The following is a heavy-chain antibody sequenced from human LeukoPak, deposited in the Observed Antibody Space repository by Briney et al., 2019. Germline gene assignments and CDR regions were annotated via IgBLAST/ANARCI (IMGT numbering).Heavy chain of an antibody. Sequence: PGGSLRLTCAASGFTFSDYYMSWIRQAPGKGLEWVSYISSSGSTIYYADSVKGRFTISRDNAKNSLYLQMNSLRAEDTAVYYCAKAHDSSGYPFNPFDYWGQGTLVTVSS. CDR1: GFTFSDYY. V-gene: IGHV3-11*01. CDR3: AKAHDSSGYPFNPFDY. CDR2: ISSSGSTI. J-gene: IGHJ4*02. D-gene: IGHD3-22*01.